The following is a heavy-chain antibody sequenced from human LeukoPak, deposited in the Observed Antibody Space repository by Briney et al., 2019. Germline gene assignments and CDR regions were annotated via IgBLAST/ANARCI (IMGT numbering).Heavy chain of an antibody. CDR1: GGSISSYY. V-gene: IGHV4-59*01. CDR3: ARLQGSGWWS. J-gene: IGHJ5*02. CDR2: IYYSGST. Sequence: SETLSLTCTVSGGSISSYYWNWIRQPPGKGLEWIGYIYYSGSTNYNPSLQSRVTISVGTSKNQFSLKLTSVTAADTAVYYCARLQGSGWWSWGQGTLVTVSS. D-gene: IGHD6-19*01.